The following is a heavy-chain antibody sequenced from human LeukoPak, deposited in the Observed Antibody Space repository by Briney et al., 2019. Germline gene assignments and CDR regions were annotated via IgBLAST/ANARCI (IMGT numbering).Heavy chain of an antibody. CDR3: ARSDVLTAYAMAL. CDR1: GGSIISYY. CDR2: MYYGGAT. V-gene: IGHV4-59*08. J-gene: IGHJ4*02. Sequence: SETLSLTCTVYGGSIISYYWSWIRQPPGKGLEWIGYMYYGGATNYNPSLKSRVTMSVDTSMTHFSLQLSSVTVADTAVYYCARSDVLTAYAMALWGQGTLVIVSS. D-gene: IGHD3-9*01.